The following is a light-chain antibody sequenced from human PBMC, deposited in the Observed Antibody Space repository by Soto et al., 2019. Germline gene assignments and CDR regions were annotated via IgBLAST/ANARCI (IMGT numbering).Light chain of an antibody. CDR3: QQLKSYPVT. Sequence: DIQLTQSPSFLSASVGDRVTITCRAGQGFSIYLAWYQQEPGKAPKPLIYAASTLQSGVPSRFSGGGSGTEFTLTISSLQPEDFATYYCQQLKSYPVTFGGGTKVEIK. V-gene: IGKV1-9*01. J-gene: IGKJ4*01. CDR1: QGFSIY. CDR2: AAS.